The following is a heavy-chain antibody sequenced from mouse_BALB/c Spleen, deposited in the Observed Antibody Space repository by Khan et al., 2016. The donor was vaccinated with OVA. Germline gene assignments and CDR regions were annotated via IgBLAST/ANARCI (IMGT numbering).Heavy chain of an antibody. J-gene: IGHJ4*01. CDR1: GYTFTSYW. V-gene: IGHV1S41*01. Sequence: DLVKPGASVKLSCKASGYTFTSYWINWIKQRPGQGLEWIGRISPGNGTPYYNEMFKGKATLTVDTSSSTAYIQLSSLSSEDSAVYFSARENYYGSSHYAMDYWGQGTSVTVSS. D-gene: IGHD1-1*01. CDR2: ISPGNGTP. CDR3: ARENYYGSSHYAMDY.